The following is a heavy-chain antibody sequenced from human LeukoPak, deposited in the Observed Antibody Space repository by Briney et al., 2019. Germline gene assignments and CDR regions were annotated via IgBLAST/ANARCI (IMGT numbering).Heavy chain of an antibody. Sequence: SETLSLTCIVSGGSTSSYYWSWIRQPPGKGLEWIGRIYTSGSTKYNPSLKSRVTKSVDTSKNQFSMKLSSVTAADTAMYYCSKSGGYGLIDYWGQGTLVTVSS. V-gene: IGHV4-4*07. CDR2: IYTSGST. J-gene: IGHJ4*02. CDR1: GGSTSSYY. CDR3: SKSGGYGLIDY. D-gene: IGHD1-26*01.